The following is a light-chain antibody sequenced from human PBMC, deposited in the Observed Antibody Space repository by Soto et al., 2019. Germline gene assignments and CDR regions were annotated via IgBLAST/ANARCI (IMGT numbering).Light chain of an antibody. CDR3: QQYGSSPPWT. CDR1: ESIRSSY. Sequence: EIVLTQSPGTLSLSPGERATLSCRATESIRSSYLAWYQQKPGQAPRLLIYGASSRATGIPDRFSGSGSGTDFPLTISRLEPEDFAVYYCQQYGSSPPWTFGQGTKVEI. J-gene: IGKJ1*01. CDR2: GAS. V-gene: IGKV3-20*01.